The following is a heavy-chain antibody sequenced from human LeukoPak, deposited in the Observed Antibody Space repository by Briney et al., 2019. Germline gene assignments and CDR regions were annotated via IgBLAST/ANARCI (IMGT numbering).Heavy chain of an antibody. CDR2: INSDGSST. CDR3: ARDAYSGSFY. J-gene: IGHJ4*02. D-gene: IGHD1-26*01. V-gene: IGHV3-74*01. CDR1: EFTFSSYW. Sequence: GGSLRLSCAASEFTFSSYWMYWVRQAPGKGLVWVSRINSDGSSTNYADSVKGRFTISRDNAKNTLYLQLNSLRAEDTAVYYCARDAYSGSFYWGQGTLVTVSS.